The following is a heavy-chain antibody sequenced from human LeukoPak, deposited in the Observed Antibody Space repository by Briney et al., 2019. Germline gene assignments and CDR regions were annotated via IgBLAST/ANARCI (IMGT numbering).Heavy chain of an antibody. V-gene: IGHV1-18*01. Sequence: ASVKVSCKASGYTFTSYGISWVRQAPGQGDEWRGWISAYNGKTHYAQKLQGRVTMTTDTSTSTAYTELRSLRSGDTAMYYCARSSHRLYDYVWGGYESKDYWGQGTLVTVSS. CDR1: GYTFTSYG. D-gene: IGHD3-16*01. J-gene: IGHJ4*02. CDR3: ARSSHRLYDYVWGGYESKDY. CDR2: ISAYNGKT.